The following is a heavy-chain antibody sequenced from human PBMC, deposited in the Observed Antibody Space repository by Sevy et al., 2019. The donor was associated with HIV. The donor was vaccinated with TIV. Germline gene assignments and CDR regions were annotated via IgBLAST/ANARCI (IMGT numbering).Heavy chain of an antibody. Sequence: GGFLRLSCKGSGYSFTSYWIGWVRQMPGKGLEWMGIIYPGDSDTRYSPSFQGQVTISADKSISTAYLQWSSLKASDTTMYYCARPSGGQLWPNWFDPWGQGTLVTVSS. CDR2: IYPGDSDT. J-gene: IGHJ5*02. CDR1: GYSFTSYW. D-gene: IGHD5-18*01. CDR3: ARPSGGQLWPNWFDP. V-gene: IGHV5-51*01.